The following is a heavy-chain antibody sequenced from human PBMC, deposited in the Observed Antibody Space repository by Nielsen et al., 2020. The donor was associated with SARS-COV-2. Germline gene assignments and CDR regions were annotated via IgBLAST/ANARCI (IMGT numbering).Heavy chain of an antibody. V-gene: IGHV3-23*01. Sequence: GESLKISCEASGFIFTSYAMSWVRQAPGRGLEWVSTISGYGGSTYYADSVKGRFTISRDNSIHTVYLQMNSLRAEDTAVYYCAKPFTSSWYYFDNWGQGTLVTVSS. J-gene: IGHJ4*02. CDR1: GFIFTSYA. CDR3: AKPFTSSWYYFDN. CDR2: ISGYGGST. D-gene: IGHD6-13*01.